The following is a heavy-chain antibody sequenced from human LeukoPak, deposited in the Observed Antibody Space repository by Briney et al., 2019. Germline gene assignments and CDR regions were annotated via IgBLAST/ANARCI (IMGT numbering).Heavy chain of an antibody. CDR2: IYHSGST. CDR3: ARAVVPAATPGVYNWFDP. Sequence: SETLSLTCAVSGGSISSGGYSWSWIRQPPGKGLEWIGYIYHSGSTYYNPSLKSRVTISVDRSKNQLSLKLSSVTAADTAVYYCARAVVPAATPGVYNWFDPWGQGTLVTVSS. J-gene: IGHJ5*02. D-gene: IGHD2-2*01. V-gene: IGHV4-30-2*01. CDR1: GGSISSGGYS.